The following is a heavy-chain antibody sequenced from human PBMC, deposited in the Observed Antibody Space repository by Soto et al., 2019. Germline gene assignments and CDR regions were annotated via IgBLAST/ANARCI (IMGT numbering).Heavy chain of an antibody. J-gene: IGHJ4*02. CDR3: AREQWGFDS. CDR2: IYYTGNS. Sequence: QVQLQESGPELVKPSQTLSLTCSVSGGSLTTNGHFWTWIRQPPGQGLGWIAYIYYTGNSYLNPSLKSRLSISVDTSKNQFSLELRSVTAADTAVYYCAREQWGFDSWGQGTLVTVSS. V-gene: IGHV4-31*03. CDR1: GGSLTTNGHF. D-gene: IGHD6-19*01.